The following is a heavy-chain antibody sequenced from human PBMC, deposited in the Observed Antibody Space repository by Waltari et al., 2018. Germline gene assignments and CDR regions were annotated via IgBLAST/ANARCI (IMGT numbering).Heavy chain of an antibody. CDR2: IYYSGST. CDR1: GGSISSYS. D-gene: IGHD3-10*01. CDR3: ARGLVLLWFGEPDWYFDL. V-gene: IGHV4-59*01. J-gene: IGHJ2*01. Sequence: QVQLQESGPGLVKPSETLSLTCTVSGGSISSYSWRWIRQPPGKGLEWIGYIYYSGSTNYNPSLKSRVTISVDTSKNQFSLKLSSVTAADTAVYYCARGLVLLWFGEPDWYFDLWGRGTLVTVSS.